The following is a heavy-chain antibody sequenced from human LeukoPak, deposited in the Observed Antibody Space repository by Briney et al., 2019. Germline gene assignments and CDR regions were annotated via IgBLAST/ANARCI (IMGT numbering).Heavy chain of an antibody. CDR1: GFTFSSYG. J-gene: IGHJ4*02. V-gene: IGHV3-33*01. D-gene: IGHD4-17*01. CDR3: ARDRDGDYFDY. CDR2: IWYDGSNK. Sequence: GGSLRLSCAASGFTFSSYGMHWVRQAPGKGLEWVAVIWYDGSNKYYADSVKGRFTISRDNSKNTLYLQMNSLRADDTAVYYCARDRDGDYFDYWGQGTLVTVSS.